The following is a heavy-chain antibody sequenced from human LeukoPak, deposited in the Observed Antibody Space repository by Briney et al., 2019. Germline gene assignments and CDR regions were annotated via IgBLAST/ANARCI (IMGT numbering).Heavy chain of an antibody. V-gene: IGHV3-21*01. CDR1: GFTFSNYW. D-gene: IGHD3-22*01. CDR3: ARETRGYYDSSGYYNY. Sequence: GGSLRLSCAASGFTFSNYWMHWVRQAPGKGLEWVSSISSSSSYIYYADSVKGRFTISRDNAKNSLYLQMNSLRAEDTAVYYCARETRGYYDSSGYYNYWGQGTLVTVSS. J-gene: IGHJ4*02. CDR2: ISSSSSYI.